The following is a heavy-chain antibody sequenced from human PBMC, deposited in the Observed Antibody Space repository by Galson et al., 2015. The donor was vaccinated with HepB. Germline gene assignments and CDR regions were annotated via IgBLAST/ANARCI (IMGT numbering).Heavy chain of an antibody. J-gene: IGHJ4*02. CDR3: AVLCSSTSCYPSSGDY. D-gene: IGHD2-2*01. Sequence: SVKVSCKASGYTFTSYGISRVRQAPGQGLEWMGWISAYNGNTNYAQKLQGRVTMTTDTSTSTAYMELRSLRSDDTAVYYCAVLCSSTSCYPSSGDYWGQGTPVTVSS. CDR1: GYTFTSYG. V-gene: IGHV1-18*04. CDR2: ISAYNGNT.